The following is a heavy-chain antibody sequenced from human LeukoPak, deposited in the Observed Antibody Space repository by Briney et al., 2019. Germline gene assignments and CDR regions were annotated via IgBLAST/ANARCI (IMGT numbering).Heavy chain of an antibody. CDR3: ARGLSSGWLLSYYYYYMDV. D-gene: IGHD6-19*01. J-gene: IGHJ6*03. Sequence: GASVKVSCEPSGGTFSSYAIRWVRQAPAQGLEWMGGIIPIFGTANYAQKFQGRATNPADESTSTAYMELSSLRSEDTAVYYCARGLSSGWLLSYYYYYMDVWGKGTTVTISS. CDR1: GGTFSSYA. CDR2: IIPIFGTA. V-gene: IGHV1-69*13.